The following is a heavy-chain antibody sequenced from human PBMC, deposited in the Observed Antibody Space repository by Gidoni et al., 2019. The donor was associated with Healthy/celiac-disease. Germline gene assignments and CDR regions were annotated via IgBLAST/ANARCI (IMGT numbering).Heavy chain of an antibody. CDR1: GYTFTNYG. D-gene: IGHD3-9*01. CDR3: ARVHFDWSVNWFDP. V-gene: IGHV1-18*04. J-gene: IGHJ5*02. CDR2: ISAYNGNT. Sequence: QVQLVQSGAEVKKPGASVTFSCKASGYTFTNYGISWVRQAPGQGLEWMGWISAYNGNTNYAQKLQGRVTMTTDTSTSTAYMELRSLRSDDTAVYYCARVHFDWSVNWFDPWGQGTLVTVSS.